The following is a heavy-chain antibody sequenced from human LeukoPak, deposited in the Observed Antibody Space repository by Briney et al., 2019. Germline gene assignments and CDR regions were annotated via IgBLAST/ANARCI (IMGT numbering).Heavy chain of an antibody. D-gene: IGHD3-16*01. Sequence: GGSLRLACAASGFTFTNNWMSWVRQAPGKGLEWVANIKSDGSEKYYVDSVEGRFTISRDNARNTLSLQMDSLRGEDTAVYYCVRALGSPTADHWGQGTLVTVSS. V-gene: IGHV3-7*01. CDR2: IKSDGSEK. J-gene: IGHJ4*02. CDR1: GFTFTNNW. CDR3: VRALGSPTADH.